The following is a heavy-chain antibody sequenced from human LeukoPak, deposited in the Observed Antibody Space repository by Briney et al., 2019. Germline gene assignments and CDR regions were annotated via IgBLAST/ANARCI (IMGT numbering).Heavy chain of an antibody. V-gene: IGHV1-69*05. CDR2: IIPIFGTA. CDR3: AGWGGRRYNWFDP. Sequence: EASVKVSCKASGGTFSSYAISWMRQAPGQGLEWMGGIIPIFGTANYAQKFQGRVTITTDESTSTAYMELSSLRSEDTAVYYCAGWGGRRYNWFDPWGQGTLVTVSS. CDR1: GGTFSSYA. J-gene: IGHJ5*02. D-gene: IGHD2-15*01.